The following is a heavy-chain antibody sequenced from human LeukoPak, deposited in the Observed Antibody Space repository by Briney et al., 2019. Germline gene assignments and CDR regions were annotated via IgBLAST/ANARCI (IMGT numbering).Heavy chain of an antibody. CDR1: GGSISSSSYY. CDR3: ARGVVPAAFAYFDY. V-gene: IGHV4-39*07. Sequence: SETLSLTCTVSGGSISSSSYYWGWIRQPPGKGQEWIGNIYYTGNTYYNPSLKSRVTISLDTSKNQFSLKLSSVTAADTAVYYCARGVVPAAFAYFDYWGQGTLVTVSS. J-gene: IGHJ4*02. D-gene: IGHD2-2*01. CDR2: IYYTGNT.